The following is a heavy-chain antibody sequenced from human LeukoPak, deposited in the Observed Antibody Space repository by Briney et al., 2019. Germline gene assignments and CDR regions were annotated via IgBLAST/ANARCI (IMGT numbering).Heavy chain of an antibody. CDR2: IYYTGST. J-gene: IGHJ4*02. CDR3: ARQRVNKWNNLWSFDY. CDR1: GGSISSYY. Sequence: SETLSLTCTVSGGSISSYYWSWIRQPPGKGLEWLGYIYYTGSTNYNPSLTSRVTISLDTSKNQFSLKLSSMTAADTAVYYCARQRVNKWNNLWSFDYWGQGTLVTVSS. D-gene: IGHD1/OR15-1a*01. V-gene: IGHV4-59*08.